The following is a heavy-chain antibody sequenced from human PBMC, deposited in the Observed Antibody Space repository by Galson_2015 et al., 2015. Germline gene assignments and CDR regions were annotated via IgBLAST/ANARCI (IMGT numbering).Heavy chain of an antibody. CDR1: GFILSRYA. CDR2: ITSSGDII. D-gene: IGHD4-17*01. CDR3: AKDPNGDYVGAFDT. Sequence: SLRLSCAASGFILSRYAMTWVRQSSGKGLEWVSTITSSGDIIRYADSVKDRFTTSRDNSRNTLFLQMSSLRVEDTAIYYCAKDPNGDYVGAFDTWGHGTLVTVSS. J-gene: IGHJ3*02. V-gene: IGHV3-23*01.